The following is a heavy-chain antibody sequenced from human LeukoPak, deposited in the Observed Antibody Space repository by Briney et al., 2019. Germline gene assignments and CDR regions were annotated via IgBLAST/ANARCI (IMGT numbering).Heavy chain of an antibody. Sequence: PSGTLSLTCTVPGGSISSYYWSWIRQPAGKGLEWIGRIYTSGSTNYNPSLKSRVTMSVDTSQNKFSLKLSSVSAADTAVYYCARGGTYYYDSSGYWGYYYYGMDVWGQGTTVTVSS. CDR1: GGSISSYY. V-gene: IGHV4-4*07. D-gene: IGHD3-22*01. CDR2: IYTSGST. CDR3: ARGGTYYYDSSGYWGYYYYGMDV. J-gene: IGHJ6*02.